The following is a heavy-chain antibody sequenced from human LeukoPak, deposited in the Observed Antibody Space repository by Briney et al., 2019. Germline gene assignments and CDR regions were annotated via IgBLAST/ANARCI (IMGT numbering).Heavy chain of an antibody. CDR2: FRSKAYGGTT. J-gene: IGHJ4*02. CDR1: GFTFGDYA. V-gene: IGHV3-49*04. CDR3: TRDMVGYDFWSGYSDY. Sequence: GGSLRLSCTASGFTFGDYAVSWVRQAPGKGLEWVGFFRSKAYGGTTDYAASVKGRFTVSRDDSKGVAYLQMNSLKTEDTAVYYCTRDMVGYDFWSGYSDYWGQGTLVTVSS. D-gene: IGHD3-3*01.